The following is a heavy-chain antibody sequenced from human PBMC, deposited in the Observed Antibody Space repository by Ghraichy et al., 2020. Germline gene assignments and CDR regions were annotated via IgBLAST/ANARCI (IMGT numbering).Heavy chain of an antibody. CDR2: KSYSGST. Sequence: SETLSLTCTVSGVSINSDYRSWIRQPPGKGLEWIGYKSYSGSTNYNPSLKSRVTISVDRNQFSLNLGSVTAADTAVYYCARNSGWYRHDLWGRGTLVTVSS. CDR1: GVSINSDY. V-gene: IGHV4-59*08. J-gene: IGHJ2*01. CDR3: ARNSGWYRHDL. D-gene: IGHD6-19*01.